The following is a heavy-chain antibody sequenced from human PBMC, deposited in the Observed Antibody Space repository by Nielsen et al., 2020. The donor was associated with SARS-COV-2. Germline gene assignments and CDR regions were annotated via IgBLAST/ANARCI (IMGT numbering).Heavy chain of an antibody. Sequence: SETLSLTCTVSGGSISGSTFYWGWVRQPPGKGLEWIAAIYYTGSTYYTPSLKSRVTISVDTSKNQHSLKLSSVTAADTAVYYCAREDSSSCHDSWGQGTLVTVSS. CDR1: GGSISGSTFY. V-gene: IGHV4-39*02. D-gene: IGHD2-2*01. CDR2: IYYTGST. CDR3: AREDSSSCHDS. J-gene: IGHJ4*02.